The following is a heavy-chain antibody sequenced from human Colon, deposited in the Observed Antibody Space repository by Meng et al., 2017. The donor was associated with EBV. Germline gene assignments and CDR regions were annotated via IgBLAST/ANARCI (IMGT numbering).Heavy chain of an antibody. D-gene: IGHD3-10*01. V-gene: IGHV4-61*01. CDR2: IYYIGGT. Sequence: VELQGRGPGLVQPSETLSLTCTVSGDSVATGRYYWSWIRQPPGKGLEWIAYIYYIGGTNYNPSLKSRLTISLDTSKNQFSLSLRSVTAADTAVYYCARVSGRSFDPWGQGTLVTVSS. CDR1: GDSVATGRYY. J-gene: IGHJ5*02. CDR3: ARVSGRSFDP.